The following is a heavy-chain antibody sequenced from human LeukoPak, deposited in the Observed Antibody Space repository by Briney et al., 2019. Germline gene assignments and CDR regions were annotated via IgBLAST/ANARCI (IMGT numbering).Heavy chain of an antibody. J-gene: IGHJ4*02. CDR2: INHSGST. Sequence: PSETLSLTCAVYGGSFSGYYWSWIRQPPGKGLEWIGEINHSGSTNHNPSLKSRVTISVDTSKNQFSLKLSSVTAADTAVYYCARVYRATLDYWGQGTLVTVSS. V-gene: IGHV4-34*01. CDR1: GGSFSGYY. CDR3: ARVYRATLDY. D-gene: IGHD5-12*01.